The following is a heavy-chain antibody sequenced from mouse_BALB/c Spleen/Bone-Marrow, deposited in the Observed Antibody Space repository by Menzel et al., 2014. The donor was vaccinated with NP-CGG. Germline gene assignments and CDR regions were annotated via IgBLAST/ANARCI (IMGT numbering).Heavy chain of an antibody. CDR3: SRRQSGNYAMDY. CDR2: ISNGGTFT. Sequence: EVMLVESGGDLVKPGGSLKLSCAASGFTFSSYGFFWVRQTPDKRLEWVATISNGGTFTYYPDSVKGRFTISRDNAKNTLYLQMGSLKSEDTAMYYCSRRQSGNYAMDYWGQGTSVTVSS. CDR1: GFTFSSYG. V-gene: IGHV5-6*02. J-gene: IGHJ4*01.